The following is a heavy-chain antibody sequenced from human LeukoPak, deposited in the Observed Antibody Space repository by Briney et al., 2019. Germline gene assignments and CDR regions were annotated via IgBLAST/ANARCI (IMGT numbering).Heavy chain of an antibody. V-gene: IGHV3-9*01. D-gene: IGHD6-13*01. CDR3: AKEPGYTSSWYVDY. CDR1: GFIFNNYA. CDR2: ISWNSGSI. Sequence: PGGSLRLSCAGSGFIFNNYAMHWVRQPPGKGLEWVSGISWNSGSIDYADSVKGRFTISRDNSKSTLYLQMNSLRAEDTAVYYCAKEPGYTSSWYVDYWGQGTLVTVSS. J-gene: IGHJ4*02.